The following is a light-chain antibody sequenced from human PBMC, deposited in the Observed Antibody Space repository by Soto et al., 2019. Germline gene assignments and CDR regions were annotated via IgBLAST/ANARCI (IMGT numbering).Light chain of an antibody. CDR1: SSDAGGYNY. Sequence: HSALTQPASVSGSPGQSITISCTGTSSDAGGYNYVSWYQQHPGKAPKLMIYEVSNRPSEVSNRFSGSKSGNTASLTISGLQAEDEGNYYCSSYTSGSTLVVFGGGTKLTVL. V-gene: IGLV2-14*01. CDR2: EVS. CDR3: SSYTSGSTLVV. J-gene: IGLJ2*01.